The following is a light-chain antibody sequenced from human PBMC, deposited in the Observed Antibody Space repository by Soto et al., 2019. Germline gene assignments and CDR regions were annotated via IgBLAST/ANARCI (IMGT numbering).Light chain of an antibody. V-gene: IGKV1-27*01. CDR3: QRYNTGPPDT. CDR2: AAS. CDR1: QGISNY. J-gene: IGKJ2*01. Sequence: DIQMTQSPSSLSASVGDRVTITCRASQGISNYLAWYQQKPGKTPKLLIYAASTLLSGVPSRFSGSGSGTDFTLTISSLQPEDVATYYCQRYNTGPPDTFGQGTKLEIK.